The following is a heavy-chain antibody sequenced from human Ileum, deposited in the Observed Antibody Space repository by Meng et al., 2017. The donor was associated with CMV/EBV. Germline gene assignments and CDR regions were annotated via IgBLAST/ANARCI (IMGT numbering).Heavy chain of an antibody. CDR2: ISSSSSYI. CDR1: GFVFSRYS. J-gene: IGHJ4*02. CDR3: ARMTSSSSPGVDY. D-gene: IGHD6-6*01. V-gene: IGHV3-21*01. Sequence: ASGFVFSRYSMSWVRQAPGKRLEWVSSISSSSSYIYYADSVKGRFTISRDNAKNSLYLQMNSLRAEDTAVYYCARMTSSSSPGVDYWGQGTLVTVSS.